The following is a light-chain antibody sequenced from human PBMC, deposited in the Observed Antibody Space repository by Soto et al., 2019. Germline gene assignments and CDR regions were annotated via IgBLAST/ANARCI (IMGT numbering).Light chain of an antibody. CDR2: DAS. V-gene: IGKV3-20*01. CDR3: HQYGYSFT. Sequence: EIVLTQSPGTLSLSPGERATLSCRASQSISSNYLAWYQQKPGQAPRLLIYDASSRATGIPDRFRGSGSGTEFTLTISRLEAEDFAVYYCHQYGYSFTFGPGTKVDIK. J-gene: IGKJ3*01. CDR1: QSISSNY.